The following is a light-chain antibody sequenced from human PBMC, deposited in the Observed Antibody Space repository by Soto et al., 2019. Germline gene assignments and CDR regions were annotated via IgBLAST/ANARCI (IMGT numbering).Light chain of an antibody. CDR2: YDS. CDR3: QVWDIMTDNYV. J-gene: IGLJ1*01. Sequence: SYELTQSPSVSVAAEKTATITCGGNNIGNKRVHWYRQKPGQAPVLLISYDSDRPSGIPERFSGSNSGNTATLTISRVEAGDDADYYCQVWDIMTDNYVFGSGTKLTVL. V-gene: IGLV3-21*04. CDR1: NIGNKR.